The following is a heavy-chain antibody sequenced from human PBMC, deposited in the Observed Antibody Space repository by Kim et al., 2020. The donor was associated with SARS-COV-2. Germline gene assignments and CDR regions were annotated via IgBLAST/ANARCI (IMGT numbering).Heavy chain of an antibody. Sequence: GGSLRLSCAASGYTFSGYWMHWVRQVPGKGLVWVSRISLDGSRTLYADFVTGRFTLSRDNAKNTLYLQISSLRVEDTAVYYCARANHFSMDVWGQGTTVTVSS. V-gene: IGHV3-74*01. CDR2: ISLDGSRT. D-gene: IGHD2-8*01. J-gene: IGHJ6*02. CDR3: ARANHFSMDV. CDR1: GYTFSGYW.